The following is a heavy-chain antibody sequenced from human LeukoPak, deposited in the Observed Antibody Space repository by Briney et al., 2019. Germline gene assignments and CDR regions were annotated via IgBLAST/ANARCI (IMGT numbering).Heavy chain of an antibody. Sequence: GESLKISCKGSGYSFNDYWIGWVRQMPGKGLEWMGTIYPGDSDTKYSPSFQGQVTISADKSISTAYLQWSSLKASDTAMYYCARRIAAAGSIGTRYFDYWGQGTLVTVSS. CDR1: GYSFNDYW. CDR3: ARRIAAAGSIGTRYFDY. D-gene: IGHD6-13*01. V-gene: IGHV5-51*01. CDR2: IYPGDSDT. J-gene: IGHJ4*02.